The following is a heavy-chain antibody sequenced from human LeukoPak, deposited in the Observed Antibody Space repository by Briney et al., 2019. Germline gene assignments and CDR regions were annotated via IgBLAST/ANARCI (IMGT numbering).Heavy chain of an antibody. J-gene: IGHJ4*02. Sequence: PSVTLSLTCTVSGGSISSGGYYWSWIRQPPGKALEWIGYIYHSGSTSYNPSLKSRVTVSVVRSKNQFSLKLSSVTAADTAVYYCARIPGTGTTWDYWGQGALVTVSS. V-gene: IGHV4-30-2*01. CDR1: GGSISSGGYY. CDR3: ARIPGTGTTWDY. CDR2: IYHSGST. D-gene: IGHD1-1*01.